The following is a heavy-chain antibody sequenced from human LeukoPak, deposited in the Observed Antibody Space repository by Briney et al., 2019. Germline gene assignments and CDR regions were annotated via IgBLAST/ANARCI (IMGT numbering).Heavy chain of an antibody. CDR2: IIPIFGTA. CDR3: ARVNYTNTLSNWFDP. CDR1: GYTFTSYD. J-gene: IGHJ5*02. V-gene: IGHV1-69*05. D-gene: IGHD1-7*01. Sequence: SVKVSCKASGYTFTSYDINWVRQAPGQGLEWMGGIIPIFGTANYAQKFQGRVTITTDESTSTAYMELSSLRSEDTAVYYCARVNYTNTLSNWFDPWGQGTLVTVSS.